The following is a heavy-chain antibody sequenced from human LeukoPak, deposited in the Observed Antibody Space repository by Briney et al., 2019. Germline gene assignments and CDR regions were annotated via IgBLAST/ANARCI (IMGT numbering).Heavy chain of an antibody. CDR1: GFTFSSYW. D-gene: IGHD6-6*01. J-gene: IGHJ4*02. V-gene: IGHV3-74*03. CDR2: INRDGSDT. Sequence: GGSLRLSCAASGFTFSSYWMHWVRQAPGKGLVWVSRINRDGSDTTCADSLKGRFTISRDSAKNTLYLQMNSLRAEDTAVYYCARGDSSSSLDYWGQGTLVTVSS. CDR3: ARGDSSSSLDY.